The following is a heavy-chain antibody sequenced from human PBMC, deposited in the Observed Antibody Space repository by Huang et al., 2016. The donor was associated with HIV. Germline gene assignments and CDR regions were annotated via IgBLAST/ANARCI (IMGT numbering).Heavy chain of an antibody. Sequence: DQWGQGLRRLRRPRSPTCAGNGGFFSVYHWTWFRQSPGKGLEWIGEINHSGSATYNPSLKTRVTRTGDMSKNQFSLKMTSLTVTDTAVYFCARGLRFCRGGDCFPTHFQHWSQG. V-gene: IGHV4-34*01. J-gene: IGHJ1*01. CDR1: GGFFSVYH. CDR3: ARGLRFCRGGDCFPTHFQH. D-gene: IGHD2-21*02. CDR2: INHSGSA.